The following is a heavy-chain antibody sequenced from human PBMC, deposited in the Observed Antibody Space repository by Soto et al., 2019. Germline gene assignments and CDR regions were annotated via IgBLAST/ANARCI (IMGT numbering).Heavy chain of an antibody. D-gene: IGHD6-6*01. Sequence: ASVKVSCKVSGYTLTELSMHWVRQAPGKGLEWMGGFDPEDGETIYAQKFQGQVTISADKSISTAYLQWSSLKASDTAMYYCARPTRGSSPYYYMDVWGKGTTVTVSS. CDR3: ARPTRGSSPYYYMDV. CDR1: GYTLTELS. CDR2: FDPEDGET. V-gene: IGHV1-24*01. J-gene: IGHJ6*03.